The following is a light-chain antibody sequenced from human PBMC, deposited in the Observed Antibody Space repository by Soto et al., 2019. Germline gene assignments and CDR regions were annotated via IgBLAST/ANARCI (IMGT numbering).Light chain of an antibody. Sequence: AILMTQSPSSYSASTGDRVTITCRASQSVGTYLAWYQLKLGKAPKLLLYAASILQGGVPSRFSGRGSGTDFTLTIDSLQPEDFATYYCQQYVSDPPTFGQGTRVEVK. J-gene: IGKJ1*01. CDR3: QQYVSDPPT. CDR2: AAS. CDR1: QSVGTY. V-gene: IGKV1-8*01.